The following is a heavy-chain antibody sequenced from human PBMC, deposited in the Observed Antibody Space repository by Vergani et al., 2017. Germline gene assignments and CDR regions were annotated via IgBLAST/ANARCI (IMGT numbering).Heavy chain of an antibody. CDR2: TWYDGNNK. CDR1: GFTFNQYG. D-gene: IGHD1-14*01. J-gene: IGHJ5*02. V-gene: IGHV3-33*01. Sequence: QVQLVASGGGVVQPGRSLRLSCAASGFTFNQYGMHWVRQAPGKGLEWVAVTWYDGNNKQYADSVKGRFTISRDNSKSTMYLQMNSLRDEDTGVYYCARDLRLLYNRFDPWGQGTLVTVAS. CDR3: ARDLRLLYNRFDP.